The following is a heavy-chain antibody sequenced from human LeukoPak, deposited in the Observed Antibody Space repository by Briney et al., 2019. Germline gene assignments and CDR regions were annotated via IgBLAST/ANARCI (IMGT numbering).Heavy chain of an antibody. CDR1: GGSISSSSYY. V-gene: IGHV4-39*07. Sequence: SETLSLTCTVSGGSISSSSYYWGWIRQPPGKGLEWIGSIYYSGSTYYNPSLKSRVTISVDTSKNQFSLKLSSVTAADTAVYYCAREATMIVVDDDAFDIWGQGTMVTVSS. CDR3: AREATMIVVDDDAFDI. J-gene: IGHJ3*02. CDR2: IYYSGST. D-gene: IGHD3-22*01.